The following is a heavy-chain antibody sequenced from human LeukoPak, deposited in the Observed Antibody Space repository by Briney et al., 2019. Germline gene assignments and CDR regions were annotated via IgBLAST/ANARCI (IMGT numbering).Heavy chain of an antibody. CDR2: ISYDGSNK. CDR3: ARDSSSPEDV. Sequence: GGSLRLSCAASGFTFSSYAMHWVRQAPGKGLEWVAVISYDGSNKYYADSVKGRFTISRDNSKNTLYLQMNSLRAEDTAVYCCARDSSSPEDVWGQGTTVTVSS. CDR1: GFTFSSYA. J-gene: IGHJ6*02. V-gene: IGHV3-30-3*01. D-gene: IGHD6-13*01.